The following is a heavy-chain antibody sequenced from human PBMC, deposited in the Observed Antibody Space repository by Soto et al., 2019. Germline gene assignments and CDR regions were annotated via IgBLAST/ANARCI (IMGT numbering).Heavy chain of an antibody. Sequence: KVSCKASGGTFSSYTISWVRKAPGQGLEWMGRIIPILGIANYAQKFQGRVTITADKSTSTAYMELSSLRSEDTAVYYCARQSEYCSSTSCYDTSEYYFDYWGQGTLVTVSS. D-gene: IGHD2-2*01. V-gene: IGHV1-69*02. CDR1: GGTFSSYT. CDR3: ARQSEYCSSTSCYDTSEYYFDY. J-gene: IGHJ4*02. CDR2: IIPILGIA.